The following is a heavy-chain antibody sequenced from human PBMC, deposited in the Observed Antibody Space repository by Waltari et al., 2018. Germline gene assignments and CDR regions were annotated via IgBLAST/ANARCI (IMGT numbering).Heavy chain of an antibody. Sequence: QVQLVQSGAEVKKPGASVKVSCKASGYTFTSYDINWVRQATGQGLEWMGWINPNSGNTGYAQKFQGRVTMTRNTSRSTAYMELSSLRSEDTAVYYCARKRGVCHIAARSGGFDPCGQGTLVTVSS. CDR3: ARKRGVCHIAARSGGFDP. CDR2: INPNSGNT. V-gene: IGHV1-8*01. CDR1: GYTFTSYD. D-gene: IGHD6-6*01. J-gene: IGHJ5*02.